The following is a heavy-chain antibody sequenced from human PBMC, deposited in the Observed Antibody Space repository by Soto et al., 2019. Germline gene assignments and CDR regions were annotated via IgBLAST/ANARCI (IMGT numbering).Heavy chain of an antibody. CDR1: GFTFDDYA. V-gene: IGHV3-9*01. D-gene: IGHD6-13*01. CDR2: INWNSGGI. J-gene: IGHJ1*01. CDR3: VKDESINWYSGHFRH. Sequence: PGGSLRLSCAASGFTFDDYAMHWVRQVPGKGLEWVSGINWNSGGIGYGDSVKGRFAISRDNAKNSLHLQMNSLSAEDTAFYYCVKDESINWYSGHFRHWGQGTLVTV.